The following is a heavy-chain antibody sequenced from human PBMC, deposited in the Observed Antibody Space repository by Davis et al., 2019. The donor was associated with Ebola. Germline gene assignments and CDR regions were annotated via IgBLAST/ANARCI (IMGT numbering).Heavy chain of an antibody. J-gene: IGHJ4*02. CDR1: GGSIISSSSY. CDR3: ARDEYNYSFFDY. D-gene: IGHD5-24*01. Sequence: SETLSLTCTVSGGSIISSSSYWSWIRQPPGKGLEWIGYIYYSGSTNYNPSLKSRVTISVDTSKNQFSLKLSSVTAADTAVYYCARDEYNYSFFDYWGQGTLVTVSS. V-gene: IGHV4-61*01. CDR2: IYYSGST.